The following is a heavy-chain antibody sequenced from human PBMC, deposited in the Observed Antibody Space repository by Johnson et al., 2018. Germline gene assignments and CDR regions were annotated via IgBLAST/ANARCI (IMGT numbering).Heavy chain of an antibody. CDR3: ARDLTGVVATIPFDI. CDR1: GFTFSRYW. CDR2: INSDGSST. D-gene: IGHD2-21*02. J-gene: IGHJ3*02. V-gene: IGHV3-74*02. Sequence: VQLVESGGGLVQLGGSLRLSCAASGFTFSRYWMHWVRQAPGKGLVWVSRINSDGSSTSYADSVKGRFTISRDNAKNTLYLQMNSLRAEDTAVYYCARDLTGVVATIPFDIWGQGTMVTVSS.